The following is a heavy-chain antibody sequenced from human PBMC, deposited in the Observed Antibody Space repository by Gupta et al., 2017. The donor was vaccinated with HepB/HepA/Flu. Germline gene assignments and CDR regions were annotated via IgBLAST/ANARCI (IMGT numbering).Heavy chain of an antibody. J-gene: IGHJ4*02. CDR3: TKDQGWPIVN. Sequence: SGANTYYVDSVKGRFTIFRDNSRNTLYLQMNSPRAEDTAPYYCTKDQGWPIVNWGQGVLVTVSS. V-gene: IGHV3-23*01. CDR2: SGANT. D-gene: IGHD2-15*01.